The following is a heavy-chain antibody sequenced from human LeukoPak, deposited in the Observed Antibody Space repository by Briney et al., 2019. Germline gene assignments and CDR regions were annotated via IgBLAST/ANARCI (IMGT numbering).Heavy chain of an antibody. CDR2: ISGRGGST. CDR3: AKDGRGATMFYYGMDV. V-gene: IGHV3-23*01. D-gene: IGHD1-26*01. CDR1: GFTFSSYA. J-gene: IGHJ6*02. Sequence: GASLRLSCAASGFTFSSYAMSWVRQAPGKGLEWVSAISGRGGSTYYADSVKGRFTISRDNSKNTLYLQMNSLRAEDTAVYYCAKDGRGATMFYYGMDVWGQGTTVTVSS.